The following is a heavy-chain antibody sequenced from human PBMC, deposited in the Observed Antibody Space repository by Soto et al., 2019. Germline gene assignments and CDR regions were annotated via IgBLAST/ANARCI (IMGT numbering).Heavy chain of an antibody. CDR1: GFNFNSYT. CDR3: ARDCRGGSCYPGMDV. V-gene: IGHV3-21*01. CDR2: ISSSGYI. Sequence: GGSLRLSCAASGFNFNSYTINWVRQARGKRLEWLSSISSSGYIFSTDSVRGRFTISRDNAKNSVYLQINSLRAEDTAVYFCARDCRGGSCYPGMDVWGQGTTVTVSS. D-gene: IGHD2-15*01. J-gene: IGHJ6*02.